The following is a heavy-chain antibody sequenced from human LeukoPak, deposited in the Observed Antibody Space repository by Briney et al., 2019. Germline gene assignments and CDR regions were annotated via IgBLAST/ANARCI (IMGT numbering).Heavy chain of an antibody. Sequence: PGGSLRLSCAASGFTVSTNYMSWVRQAPGKGLEWVGRIKSKTDGGTTDYAAPVKGRFTISRDDSKNTLYLQMNSLKTEDTAVYYCTTDLPQRWLQTLLDYWGQGTLVTVSS. J-gene: IGHJ4*02. D-gene: IGHD5-24*01. CDR3: TTDLPQRWLQTLLDY. V-gene: IGHV3-15*01. CDR1: GFTVSTNY. CDR2: IKSKTDGGTT.